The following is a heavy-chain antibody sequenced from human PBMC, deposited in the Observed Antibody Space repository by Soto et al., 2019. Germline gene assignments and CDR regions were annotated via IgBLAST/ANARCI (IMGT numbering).Heavy chain of an antibody. Sequence: QPGGSLRLSCAASGFSFSDYAMSWVRQAPGKGLEWVSVISESGGSTHYADSVRGRFTVSRDNSKNSLSLRMNSLRDEDTAVYFCAKRSPYSSGWYSPIFDYWGQGALVTLSS. D-gene: IGHD6-13*01. CDR1: GFSFSDYA. CDR2: ISESGGST. V-gene: IGHV3-23*01. J-gene: IGHJ4*02. CDR3: AKRSPYSSGWYSPIFDY.